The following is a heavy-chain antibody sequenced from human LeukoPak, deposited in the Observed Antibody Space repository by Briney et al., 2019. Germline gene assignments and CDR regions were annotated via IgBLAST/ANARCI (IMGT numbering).Heavy chain of an antibody. CDR3: ASASGGAATGFYFDL. J-gene: IGHJ4*02. CDR1: GFTFSSYA. CDR2: ISYDEDNI. V-gene: IGHV3-30-3*01. D-gene: IGHD6-13*01. Sequence: GGSLRLSCAASGFTFSSYAMHWVRQAPGKGLQWVAAISYDEDNIYYAESVRGRLTISRDNSNNTLNLQMNSLTSDDTAVYYCASASGGAATGFYFDLWGQGTLVTVSS.